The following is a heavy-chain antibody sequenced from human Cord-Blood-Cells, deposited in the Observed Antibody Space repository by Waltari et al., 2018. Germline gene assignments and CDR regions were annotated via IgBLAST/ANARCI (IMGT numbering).Heavy chain of an antibody. CDR3: ARDLWEVTTYYYYYYMDV. CDR1: YS. D-gene: IGHD4-4*01. V-gene: IGHV3-48*02. J-gene: IGHJ6*03. CDR2: ISSSSSTI. Sequence: YSMNWVRQAPGKGLEWVSYISSSSSTIYYADSVKGRFTISRDNAKNSLYLQMNSLRDEDTAVYYCARDLWEVTTYYYYYYMDVWGKGTTVTVSS.